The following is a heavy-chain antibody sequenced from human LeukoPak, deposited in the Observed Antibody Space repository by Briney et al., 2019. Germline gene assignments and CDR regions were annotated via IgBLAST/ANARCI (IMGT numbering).Heavy chain of an antibody. V-gene: IGHV4-59*08. J-gene: IGHJ4*02. Sequence: SETLSLTCTVSGGSISSYYWNWIRLPPGKGLEWIGYIYSSGSTIYNPSLKSRVTISVDTSKNQFSLKLSSVTAADTAVYYCARVSGDYYGSGSYPDYWGQGTLVTVSS. D-gene: IGHD3-10*01. CDR1: GGSISSYY. CDR3: ARVSGDYYGSGSYPDY. CDR2: IYSSGST.